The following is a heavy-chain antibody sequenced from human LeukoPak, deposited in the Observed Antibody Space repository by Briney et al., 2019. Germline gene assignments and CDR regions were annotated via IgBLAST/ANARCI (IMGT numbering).Heavy chain of an antibody. Sequence: GGSLRLSCAASGFTFSSYAMHWVRQAPGKGLEWVAVISYDGINKYYADSVKGRFTISRDNSKNTLYLQMNSLRAEDTAVYYCAREDSSGPNWFDPWGQGTLVTVSS. CDR1: GFTFSSYA. J-gene: IGHJ5*02. CDR3: AREDSSGPNWFDP. CDR2: ISYDGINK. D-gene: IGHD3-22*01. V-gene: IGHV3-30*04.